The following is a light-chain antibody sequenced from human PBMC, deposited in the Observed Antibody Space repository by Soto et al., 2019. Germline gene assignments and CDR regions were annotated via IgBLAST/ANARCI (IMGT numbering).Light chain of an antibody. CDR3: QSYDSSLSGWV. J-gene: IGLJ2*01. CDR2: GNT. Sequence: VVTQPPSVSGAPGQRVTISCTGSSSNIGAGFDVHWYQQLPGTAPKLLIYGNTNRPSGVPDRFSGSKSGTSASLAITGLQAEDEADYYCQSYDSSLSGWVFGGGTKLTVL. V-gene: IGLV1-40*01. CDR1: SSNIGAGFD.